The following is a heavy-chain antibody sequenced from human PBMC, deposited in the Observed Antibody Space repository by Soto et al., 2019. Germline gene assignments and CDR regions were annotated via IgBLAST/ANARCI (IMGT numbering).Heavy chain of an antibody. D-gene: IGHD3-9*01. V-gene: IGHV4-34*01. CDR2: INHSGST. J-gene: IGHJ2*01. Sequence: PSETLYLTCAVYGGSFSGYYWSWIRQPPGKGLEWIGEINHSGSTNYNPSLKSRVTISVDTSKNQFSLKLSSVTAADTAVYYCARLLLYYDILTGYYRTLNWYFDLWGRGTLVTVSS. CDR3: ARLLLYYDILTGYYRTLNWYFDL. CDR1: GGSFSGYY.